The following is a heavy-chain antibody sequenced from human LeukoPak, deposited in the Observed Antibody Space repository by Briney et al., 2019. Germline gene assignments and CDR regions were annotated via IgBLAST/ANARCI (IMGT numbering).Heavy chain of an antibody. CDR3: ARKKKISRYYYMDV. J-gene: IGHJ6*03. Sequence: GGSLRLSCTVSGFTVSSNSMSWVRQAPGKGLEWVSFIYSDNTHYSDSAKGRFTISRDNAKNSLYLQMNSLRAEDTAVYYCARKKKISRYYYMDVWGKGTTVTISS. CDR1: GFTVSSNS. V-gene: IGHV3-53*01. CDR2: IYSDNT. D-gene: IGHD2-15*01.